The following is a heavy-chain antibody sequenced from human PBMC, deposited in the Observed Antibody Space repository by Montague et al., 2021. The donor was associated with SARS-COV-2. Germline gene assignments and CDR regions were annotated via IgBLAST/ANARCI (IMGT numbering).Heavy chain of an antibody. CDR3: ARIPVGSKYYFDF. J-gene: IGHJ4*02. CDR1: GDSVSSNIAT. V-gene: IGHV6-1*01. D-gene: IGHD4-11*01. CDR2: TYYRSKWYN. Sequence: CAISGDSVSSNIATWNWIRQSPSRGLELLGSTYYRSKWYNDYAESVKSRITIDPDTSKHQFSLHLNSVTPEDTAVYYCARIPVGSKYYFDFWGQGILVTVSS.